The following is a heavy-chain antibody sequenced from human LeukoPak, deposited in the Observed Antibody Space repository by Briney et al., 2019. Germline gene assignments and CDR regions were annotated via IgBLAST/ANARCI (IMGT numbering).Heavy chain of an antibody. J-gene: IGHJ4*02. V-gene: IGHV3-23*01. D-gene: IGHD2-2*01. CDR1: GFTFSSYA. Sequence: PGGSLRLSCAASGFTFSSYAMSWVRHAPGKALEWVSAISGCGSSTYYADSVKGRFTISRDKAKNTLYLQMNRLRAEDTAVYYCAKILHQLLPLDYWGQGTLVTASS. CDR3: AKILHQLLPLDY. CDR2: ISGCGSST.